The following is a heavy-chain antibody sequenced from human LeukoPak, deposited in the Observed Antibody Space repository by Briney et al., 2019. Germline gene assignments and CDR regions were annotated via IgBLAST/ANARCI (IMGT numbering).Heavy chain of an antibody. CDR1: GGSISSGSYY. Sequence: SETLSLTCTVSGGSISSGSYYWSWIRQPAGTGLEWIGRIYTSGSTNYNPSLKSRVTISVDTSKNQFSLKLSSVTAADTAVYYCARASDIVATIKDWGQGTLVTVSS. CDR3: ARASDIVATIKD. V-gene: IGHV4-61*02. J-gene: IGHJ4*02. D-gene: IGHD5-12*01. CDR2: IYTSGST.